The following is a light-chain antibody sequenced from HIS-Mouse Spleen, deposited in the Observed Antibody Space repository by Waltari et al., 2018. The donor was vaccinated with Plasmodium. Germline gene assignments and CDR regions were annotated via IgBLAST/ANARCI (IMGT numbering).Light chain of an antibody. CDR3: SSYTSSSTLV. CDR1: SSDVGGY. V-gene: IGLV2-14*03. Sequence: QSALTQPASVSGSPGPSITIPCTGTSSDVGGYISWYQQHPGKAPKLMIYDVSNRPSGVSNRFSGSKSGNTASLTISGLQAEDEADYYCSSYTSSSTLVFGGGTKLTVL. J-gene: IGLJ2*01. CDR2: DVS.